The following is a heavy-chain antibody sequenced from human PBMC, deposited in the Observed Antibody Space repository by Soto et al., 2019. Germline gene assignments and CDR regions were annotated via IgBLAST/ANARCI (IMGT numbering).Heavy chain of an antibody. CDR2: ISSSSSTI. D-gene: IGHD6-6*01. CDR3: ARDSDSSSDY. J-gene: IGHJ4*02. V-gene: IGHV3-48*01. Sequence: SLRLSCAASGFTFSSYSMTWVRPAPGKGLEWVSYISSSSSTIYYADSVKGRFTISRDNAKNSLYLQMNSLRAEDTAVYYCARDSDSSSDYWGQGTLVTVSS. CDR1: GFTFSSYS.